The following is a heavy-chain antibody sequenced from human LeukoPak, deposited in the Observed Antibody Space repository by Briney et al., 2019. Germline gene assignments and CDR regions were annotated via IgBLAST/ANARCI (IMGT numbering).Heavy chain of an antibody. Sequence: SETLSLTCTVSGASISRYYWSWIRQTPGKGLEWIGYLHYSGSSQNNPSLKSRVTISADTSKNQFSLKLSSVTAADTAVYYCAVRTSIAVAAYFDYWGQGTLVTVSS. J-gene: IGHJ4*02. V-gene: IGHV4-59*01. D-gene: IGHD6-19*01. CDR3: AVRTSIAVAAYFDY. CDR2: LHYSGSS. CDR1: GASISRYY.